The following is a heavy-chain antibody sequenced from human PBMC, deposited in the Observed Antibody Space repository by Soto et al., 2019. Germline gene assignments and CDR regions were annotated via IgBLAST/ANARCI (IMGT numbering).Heavy chain of an antibody. CDR3: ARSPTIFGNNFDY. D-gene: IGHD3-3*01. J-gene: IGHJ4*02. CDR1: GYTFTGYY. Sequence: GASVKVSCKASGYTFTGYYMHWVRQAPGQGLEWMGWINPNSGGTNYAQKFQGRVTMTRDTSISTAYMELSRLRSDDTAVYYCARSPTIFGNNFDYWGQGTLVTVSS. V-gene: IGHV1-2*02. CDR2: INPNSGGT.